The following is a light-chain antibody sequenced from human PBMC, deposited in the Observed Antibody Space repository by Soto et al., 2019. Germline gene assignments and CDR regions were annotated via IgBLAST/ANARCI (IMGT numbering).Light chain of an antibody. CDR1: QSVDIS. J-gene: IGKJ1*01. Sequence: EIVLTQSPATLSVSPGERVILSCRASQSVDISLAWYQQKPGQAPRLLIYGASTRATDMPGTFSGRGSGTEFTLTITSLRPEDFGVYYCQQYRSWPRTFGQRTKVDIK. V-gene: IGKV3-15*01. CDR3: QQYRSWPRT. CDR2: GAS.